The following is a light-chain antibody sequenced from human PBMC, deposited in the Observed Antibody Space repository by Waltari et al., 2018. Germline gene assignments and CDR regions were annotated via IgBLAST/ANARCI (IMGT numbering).Light chain of an antibody. CDR3: SSYAGSVV. Sequence: QSALTQPASVSGSRGQSITISCTVSSSVIGSYTVVSWYQHHPGKAPKLLIYGVNNRPSGVSNRFSGSKSGNTASLTISGLQAEDEADYYCSSYAGSVVFGGGIKLTVL. J-gene: IGLJ3*02. CDR1: SSVIGSYTV. V-gene: IGLV2-23*02. CDR2: GVN.